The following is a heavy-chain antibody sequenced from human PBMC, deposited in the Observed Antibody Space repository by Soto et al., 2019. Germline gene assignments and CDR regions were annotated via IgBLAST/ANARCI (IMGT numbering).Heavy chain of an antibody. CDR2: IDWDDDK. J-gene: IGHJ4*02. CDR1: GFSLSTSGMC. CDR3: ARIRGHYSSGWFYPFDY. D-gene: IGHD6-19*01. Sequence: ESGPTLVNPTQTLTLTCTFSGFSLSTSGMCVSWIRQPPGKALEWLALIDWDDDKYYSTSLKTRLTISKDTSKNQVVLTMTNMDPVDTATYYCARIRGHYSSGWFYPFDYSGQATLVTVSS. V-gene: IGHV2-70*01.